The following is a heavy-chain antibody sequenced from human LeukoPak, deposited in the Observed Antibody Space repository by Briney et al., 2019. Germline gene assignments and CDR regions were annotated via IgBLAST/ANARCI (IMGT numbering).Heavy chain of an antibody. CDR3: ARGLRFLEWSDYYFDY. V-gene: IGHV1-2*02. CDR1: GYTFTGYY. D-gene: IGHD3-3*01. J-gene: IGHJ4*02. Sequence: GASVKVSCKASGYTFTGYYMHWVRQAPGQGLEWMGWINPNSGGTNYAQKFQGRDTMTRDTSISTAYMELSRLRSDDTAVYYCARGLRFLEWSDYYFDYWGQGTLVTVSS. CDR2: INPNSGGT.